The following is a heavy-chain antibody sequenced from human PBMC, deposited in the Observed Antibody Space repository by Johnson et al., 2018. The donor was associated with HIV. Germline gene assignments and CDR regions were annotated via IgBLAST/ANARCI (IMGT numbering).Heavy chain of an antibody. CDR3: ARAVCGSYHEAVES. CDR2: ISGGST. Sequence: VQLVESRGVLVQPGGSLRLSCAASGFTVSSNEMSWVRQAPGKGLEWVSSISGGSTYYADSRKGRFTISRDNSKNTLHLQLNSLRAEDTAVYYCARAVCGSYHEAVESWGQGTMVTVSS. CDR1: GFTVSSNE. V-gene: IGHV3-38-3*01. J-gene: IGHJ3*02. D-gene: IGHD1-26*01.